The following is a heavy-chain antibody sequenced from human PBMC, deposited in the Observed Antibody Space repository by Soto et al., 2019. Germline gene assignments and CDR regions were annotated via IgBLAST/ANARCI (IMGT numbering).Heavy chain of an antibody. V-gene: IGHV5-10-1*01. CDR2: IDPSDSYT. CDR3: ATYLVGALDV. Sequence: STSGQVSGYSFTSYWISWVRQMPGKGLEWMGRIDPSDSYTNYSPSFQGHVTISADKSISTAYLQWSSLKASDTAMYYCATYLVGALDVWGQGTTVTVSS. CDR1: GYSFTSYW. D-gene: IGHD1-26*01. J-gene: IGHJ6*02.